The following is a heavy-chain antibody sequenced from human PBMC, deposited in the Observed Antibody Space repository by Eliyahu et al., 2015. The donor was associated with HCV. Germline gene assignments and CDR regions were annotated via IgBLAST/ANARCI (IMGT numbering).Heavy chain of an antibody. CDR1: GGXISGYX. CDR3: ARMTYYDLVTGSHMRHFDN. CDR2: IYYSGST. V-gene: IGHV4-59*01. J-gene: IGHJ4*02. D-gene: IGHD3-9*01. Sequence: QVQLQESGPGLVKPSETLSLTCTVSGGXISGYXWNWIRQPPGKGLEWIGSIYYSGSTNYNPSLKSRVTIPVDTSKNQFSLKLSSVAAADTAVYYCARMTYYDLVTGSHMRHFDNWGQGTLVTVSS.